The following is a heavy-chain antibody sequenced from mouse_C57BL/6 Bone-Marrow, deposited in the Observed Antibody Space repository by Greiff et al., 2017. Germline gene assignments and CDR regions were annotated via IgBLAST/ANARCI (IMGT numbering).Heavy chain of an antibody. CDR1: GFTFSSYG. J-gene: IGHJ3*01. Sequence: EVKLVESGGDLVKPGGSLKLSCAASGFTFSSYGMSWVRQTPDKRLEWVATISSGGSYTYYPDSVKGRFTISSDNAKNTLYLQMSSLKSEDTAMYYCARLSPFAYWGQGTLVTVSA. D-gene: IGHD6-2*01. CDR3: ARLSPFAY. V-gene: IGHV5-6*01. CDR2: ISSGGSYT.